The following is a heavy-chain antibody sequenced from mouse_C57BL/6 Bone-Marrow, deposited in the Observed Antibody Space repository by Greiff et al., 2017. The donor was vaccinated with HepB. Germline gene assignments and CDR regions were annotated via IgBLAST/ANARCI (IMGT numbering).Heavy chain of an antibody. CDR2: IYPGSGST. Sequence: VQLQQPGAELVKPGASVKMSCKASGYTFTSYWITWVKQRPGQGLEWIGDIYPGSGSTNYNEKFKSKATLTLDTSSSTAYMQLSSLTSEDSAVYYCASYYGSSPWFAYWGQGTLVTVSA. CDR1: GYTFTSYW. J-gene: IGHJ3*01. D-gene: IGHD1-1*01. CDR3: ASYYGSSPWFAY. V-gene: IGHV1-55*01.